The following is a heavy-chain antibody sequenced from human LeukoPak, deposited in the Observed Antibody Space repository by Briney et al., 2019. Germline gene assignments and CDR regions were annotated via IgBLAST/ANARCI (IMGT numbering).Heavy chain of an antibody. CDR1: GGTFSSYT. CDR3: ALSQFIVVFQAAVLFDP. CDR2: IIPILGIA. J-gene: IGHJ5*02. Sequence: SVKVSCKASGGTFSSYTISWVRQAPGQGLEWMGRIIPILGIANYAQKFQGRVTITADKSTSTAYMELSSLRSEDTAVYYCALSQFIVVFQAAVLFDPWGQGTLVTVSS. D-gene: IGHD2-2*01. V-gene: IGHV1-69*02.